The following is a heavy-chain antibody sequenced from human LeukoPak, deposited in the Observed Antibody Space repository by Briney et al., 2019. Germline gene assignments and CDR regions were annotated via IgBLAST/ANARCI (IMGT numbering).Heavy chain of an antibody. CDR1: GYIFTLYW. J-gene: IGHJ4*02. D-gene: IGHD6-19*01. Sequence: GESLKISCKGSGYIFTLYWIVWVRQMPGKGLEWMGIIYPGDSDTRYSPSFRGQVTISADKSISTSYLQWSSLKASDTAMYYCARRPSSGWHIDNWGQGTLVTVSS. CDR2: IYPGDSDT. CDR3: ARRPSSGWHIDN. V-gene: IGHV5-51*01.